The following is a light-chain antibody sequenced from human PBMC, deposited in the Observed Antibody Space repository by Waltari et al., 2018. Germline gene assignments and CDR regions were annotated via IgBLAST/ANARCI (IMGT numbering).Light chain of an antibody. J-gene: IGLJ3*02. CDR1: SSDVGFYNY. Sequence: QSALTQPASVSGSPGQSITISCTGTSSDVGFYNYVSWYQQHPGKAPKLIIYNVSERPSVVSDRFSGAKSGNTASLTISGLQAEYEADYYCNSYTGSSSWVFGGGTKLAVL. V-gene: IGLV2-14*01. CDR2: NVS. CDR3: NSYTGSSSWV.